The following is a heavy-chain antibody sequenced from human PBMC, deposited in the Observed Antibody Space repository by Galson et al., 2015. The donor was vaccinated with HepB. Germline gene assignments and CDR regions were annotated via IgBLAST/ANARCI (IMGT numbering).Heavy chain of an antibody. CDR1: GYTFTSYY. V-gene: IGHV1-46*01. CDR3: AREGIVVVPASGNYYYYMDV. J-gene: IGHJ6*03. D-gene: IGHD2-2*01. CDR2: INPSGGST. Sequence: SVKVSCKASGYTFTSYYMHWVRQAPGQGLEWMGIINPSGGSTSYAQKFQGRVTMTRDTSTSTVYMELSSLRSEDTAVYYCAREGIVVVPASGNYYYYMDVWGKGTTVTVSS.